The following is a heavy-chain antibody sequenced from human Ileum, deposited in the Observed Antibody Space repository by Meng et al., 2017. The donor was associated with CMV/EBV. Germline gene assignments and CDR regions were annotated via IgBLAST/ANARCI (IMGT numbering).Heavy chain of an antibody. J-gene: IGHJ4*02. CDR2: VYSSGST. D-gene: IGHD2-2*01. CDR1: GGSISGYY. V-gene: IGHV4-4*07. Sequence: QLQGQESGPGLVRPSEPLSLTCTVSGGSISGYYWSWIRQPATKGLEWIGRVYSSGSTDYNPSLQSRVTMSVDTSKNQFSLKLSSVTAADTAVYYCARGSSSWAFDYWGQGTLVTVSS. CDR3: ARGSSSWAFDY.